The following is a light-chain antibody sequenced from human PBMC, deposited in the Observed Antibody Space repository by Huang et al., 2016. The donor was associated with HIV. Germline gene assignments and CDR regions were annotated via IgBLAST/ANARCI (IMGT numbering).Light chain of an antibody. J-gene: IGKJ5*01. V-gene: IGKV1-39*01. CDR1: QNVNTY. Sequence: DIQMTQSPPSLSASVGDSVTITCRASQNVNTYLNWYQQKPGQAPRLLIFAASRLRSGVPSRFSGSGSGTEFTLTISSLQVEDFATYYCQQRDSTTITFGQGTRLDMK. CDR2: AAS. CDR3: QQRDSTTIT.